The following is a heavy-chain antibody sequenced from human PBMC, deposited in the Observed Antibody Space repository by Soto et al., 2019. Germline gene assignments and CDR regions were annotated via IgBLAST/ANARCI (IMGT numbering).Heavy chain of an antibody. CDR1: GFTFSSYG. D-gene: IGHD3-10*01. CDR3: AKDGNVITMVRGVINYYYMDV. J-gene: IGHJ6*03. V-gene: IGHV3-30*18. CDR2: ISYDGSNK. Sequence: GGSLRLSCAASGFTFSSYGMHWVRQAPGKGLEWVAVISYDGSNKYYVDSVKGRFTISRDNSKNTLYLQMNSLRAEDTAVYYCAKDGNVITMVRGVINYYYMDVWGKGTTVTVSS.